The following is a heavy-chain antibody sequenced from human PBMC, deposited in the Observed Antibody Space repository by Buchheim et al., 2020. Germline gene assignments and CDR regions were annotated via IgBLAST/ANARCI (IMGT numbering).Heavy chain of an antibody. D-gene: IGHD3-10*01. CDR3: AREGREQPIDY. V-gene: IGHV3-7*01. J-gene: IGHJ4*02. CDR2: INRDGSEK. Sequence: EVQLVESGGGLVQPGGSLRLSCAASGFTFSDYWMTWVRQAPGKGLEWVANINRDGSEKNYVDSVTGRFTISRDNTKISLNLQMNSLRAEDTAVYYCAREGREQPIDYWGQGTL. CDR1: GFTFSDYW.